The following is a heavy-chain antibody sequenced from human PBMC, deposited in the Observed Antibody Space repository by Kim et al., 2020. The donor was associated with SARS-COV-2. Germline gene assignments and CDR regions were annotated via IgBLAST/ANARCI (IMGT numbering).Heavy chain of an antibody. V-gene: IGHV1-3*01. D-gene: IGHD2-8*02. CDR2: GNT. J-gene: IGHJ5*02. Sequence: GNTIYSQKFRGRVTFTRDTSANIVFMEMGSLRSEDTAVYFCARGISGALDPWGQGTLVTVSS. CDR3: ARGISGALDP.